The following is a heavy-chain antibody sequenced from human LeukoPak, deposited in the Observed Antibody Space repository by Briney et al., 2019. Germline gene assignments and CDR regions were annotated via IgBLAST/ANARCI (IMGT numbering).Heavy chain of an antibody. CDR2: ISYDGSNK. CDR3: ASEGQKDDY. CDR1: GFTFSSYA. Sequence: GGSLRLSCAASGFTFSSYAMHWVRQAPGKGLEWVAVISYDGSNKYYADSVKGRFTISRDNAKNSLYLQMNSLRAEDTAVYYCASEGQKDDYWGQGTLVTVSS. J-gene: IGHJ4*02. V-gene: IGHV3-30-3*01.